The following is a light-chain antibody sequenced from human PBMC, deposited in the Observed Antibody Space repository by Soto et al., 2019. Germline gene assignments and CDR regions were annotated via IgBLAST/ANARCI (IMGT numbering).Light chain of an antibody. CDR3: QQYDFLVGT. J-gene: IGKJ1*01. CDR2: EAS. V-gene: IGKV1-5*03. CDR1: QSINKW. Sequence: DVAMTQSPSALSASVGDRVTITCRASQSINKWLAWYQQKPGKAPNLLIYEASSLHSGVPSRFSGSGFGTEFTLAIISLQLDDFATYDCQQYDFLVGTFGQGTKVEV.